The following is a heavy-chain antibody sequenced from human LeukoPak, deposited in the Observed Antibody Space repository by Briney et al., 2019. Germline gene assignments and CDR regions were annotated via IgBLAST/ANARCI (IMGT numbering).Heavy chain of an antibody. J-gene: IGHJ4*02. CDR1: GFTFSSCS. CDR3: ARGSSNVAASDTNFDY. D-gene: IGHD6-13*01. V-gene: IGHV3-21*01. CDR2: ISTSSSYI. Sequence: GGSLRLSCAASGFTFSSCSMDWVRQAPGKGLEWVSSISTSSSYIYYADSVKGRFSISRDNTRNSLYLQMNSLRAEDTAVYYCARGSSNVAASDTNFDYWGQGTLVTVSS.